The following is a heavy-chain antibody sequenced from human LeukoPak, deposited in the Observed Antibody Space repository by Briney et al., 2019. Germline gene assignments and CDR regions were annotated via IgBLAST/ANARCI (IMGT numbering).Heavy chain of an antibody. CDR3: ARDSDDYGDYPCAFDI. CDR2: ISAYNGNT. CDR1: GYTFTSYG. J-gene: IGHJ3*02. V-gene: IGHV1-18*01. Sequence: GASVKVSCKASGYTFTSYGISWVRQAPGQGLEWMGWISAYNGNTNYAQKLQGRVTMTTDTSTSTAYMELRSLRSDDTAVYYYARDSDDYGDYPCAFDIWGQGTMVTVSS. D-gene: IGHD4-17*01.